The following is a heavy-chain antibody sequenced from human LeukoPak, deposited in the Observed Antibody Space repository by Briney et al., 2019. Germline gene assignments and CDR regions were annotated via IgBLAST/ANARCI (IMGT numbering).Heavy chain of an antibody. CDR3: ARGAGSKADY. CDR1: GYRLTSYW. D-gene: IGHD6-13*01. CDR2: IYPADSAT. V-gene: IGHV5-51*01. J-gene: IGHJ4*02. Sequence: GESLKISCKASGYRLTSYWTGWVRQMPGRGLEWMGIIYPADSATRYSPSFHGQVTISVDKSIDTAYLQWSSLKASDTAMYYCARGAGSKADYWGQGILVTVSS.